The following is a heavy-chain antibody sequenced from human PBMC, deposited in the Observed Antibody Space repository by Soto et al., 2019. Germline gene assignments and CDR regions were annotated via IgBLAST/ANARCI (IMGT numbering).Heavy chain of an antibody. V-gene: IGHV4-34*01. D-gene: IGHD1-1*01. CDR2: MSHSGGT. CDR1: GGFVSSGSYY. CDR3: ARVERGTATTVVDAFDI. Sequence: QVQLQQWGAGLLKPSETLSLTCAVCGGFVSSGSYYWSWIRQPPGKGLEWIGEMSHSGGTHFNPSLKGRVTISVDTSKNQFSLKMSSVTAADTALYYCARVERGTATTVVDAFDIWGPGTMVTVSS. J-gene: IGHJ3*02.